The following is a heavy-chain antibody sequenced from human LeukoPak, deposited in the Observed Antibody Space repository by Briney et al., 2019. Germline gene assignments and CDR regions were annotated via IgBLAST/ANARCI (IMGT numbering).Heavy chain of an antibody. V-gene: IGHV3-33*01. Sequence: GRSLRLSCAASGFTFSSYGMHWVRQAPGKGLEWVAVIWYDGSNKYYADSVKGRFTISRDNSESTLYLQMNSLRAEDTAVYYCARGGPYGDYKTPFNYWGQGTLVTVSS. D-gene: IGHD4-17*01. CDR3: ARGGPYGDYKTPFNY. CDR2: IWYDGSNK. CDR1: GFTFSSYG. J-gene: IGHJ4*02.